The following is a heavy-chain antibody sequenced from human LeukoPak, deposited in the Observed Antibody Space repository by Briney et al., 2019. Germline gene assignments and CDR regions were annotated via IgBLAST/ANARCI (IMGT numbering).Heavy chain of an antibody. CDR3: ARGPGSAWYYYYGMDV. J-gene: IGHJ6*02. CDR1: GGSISRYY. V-gene: IGHV4-59*01. CDR2: IYYSGTT. Sequence: PSETLSLTCTVSGGSISRYYWSWIRQPPGKGLEGIGYIYYSGTTKYNPSLKSRVTISVDTSKNQFSLKLSSVTAADTAVYYCARGPGSAWYYYYGMDVWGQGTTVTVSS. D-gene: IGHD6-19*01.